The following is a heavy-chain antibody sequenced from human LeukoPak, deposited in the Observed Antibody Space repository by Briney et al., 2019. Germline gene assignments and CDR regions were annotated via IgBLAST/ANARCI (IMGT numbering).Heavy chain of an antibody. CDR2: IDPSDSYT. CDR1: GYSFTSYW. CDR3: ARLGDYYDSSGYYNFDY. D-gene: IGHD3-22*01. V-gene: IGHV5-10-1*01. J-gene: IGHJ4*02. Sequence: GESLKISCKGSGYSFTSYWISWVRQMPGKGLEWMGRIDPSDSYTNYSPSFQGHVTISADKSISTAYLQWSSLKASDTAMYYCARLGDYYDSSGYYNFDYWGQGTLVTVSS.